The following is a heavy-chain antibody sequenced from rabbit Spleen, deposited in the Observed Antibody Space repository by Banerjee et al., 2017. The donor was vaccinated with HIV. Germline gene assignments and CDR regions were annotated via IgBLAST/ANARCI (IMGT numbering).Heavy chain of an antibody. V-gene: IGHV1S45*01. D-gene: IGHD2-1*01. CDR1: GFSFSASDY. CDR3: ARGSATMTMVITGYYLGL. J-gene: IGHJ4*01. CDR2: IAGSSSDFT. Sequence: EQLKESGGDLVKPGASLTLTCTASGFSFSASDYICWVRQAPGKGLEWISCIAGSSSDFTYSATWAKGRFTCSKTSSTTVTLQMTSLTVADTATYFCARGSATMTMVITGYYLGLWGPGTLVTVS.